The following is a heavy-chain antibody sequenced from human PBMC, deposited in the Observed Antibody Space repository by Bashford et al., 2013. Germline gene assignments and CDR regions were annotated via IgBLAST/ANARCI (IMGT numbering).Heavy chain of an antibody. CDR2: MHPKNGHT. CDR1: GYTFPNYE. V-gene: IGHV1-8*01. J-gene: IGHJ5*02. Sequence: ASVKVSCKASGYTFPNYEINWVRQATGQGLEWMGWMHPKNGHTEYEQKFQGRVNHDRDTTSTTAYLELSNLRSDDTAVYYCARDSKVSDFDHWGPGNP. CDR3: ARDSKVSDFDH. D-gene: IGHD5/OR15-5a*01.